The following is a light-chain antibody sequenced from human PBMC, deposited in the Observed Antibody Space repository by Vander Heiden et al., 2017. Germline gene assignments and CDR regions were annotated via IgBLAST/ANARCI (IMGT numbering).Light chain of an antibody. Sequence: EIVLTQSPGTLSLSPGERATLSCMASQSVSSSYLAWYQQNPGQAPRLLIYGASSSATGIPDRFSGSGSGTDFTLTISRLEPEDFAVYYCQQYGSSPRTFGPGTKVDIK. J-gene: IGKJ3*01. V-gene: IGKV3-20*01. CDR1: QSVSSSY. CDR2: GAS. CDR3: QQYGSSPRT.